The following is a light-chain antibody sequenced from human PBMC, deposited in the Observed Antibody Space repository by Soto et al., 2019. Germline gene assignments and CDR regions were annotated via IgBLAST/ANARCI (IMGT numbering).Light chain of an antibody. J-gene: IGKJ1*01. Sequence: DIQMTQSPSTLSGSVGDRVTITCRASQTISSWLAWYQQKPGRAPKLLIFDASSLESGVPSRFSGNGSGTEFILTISGLQPDDFDSYYCQQYNSYSGMFGQGTKVDIK. CDR3: QQYNSYSGM. CDR1: QTISSW. V-gene: IGKV1-5*01. CDR2: DAS.